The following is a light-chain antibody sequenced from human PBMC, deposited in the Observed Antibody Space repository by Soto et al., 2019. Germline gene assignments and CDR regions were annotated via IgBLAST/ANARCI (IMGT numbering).Light chain of an antibody. CDR1: QSVSSSY. J-gene: IGKJ2*01. CDR2: GAS. Sequence: EIVLTQSPGTLSLSRGERATLSCRASQSVSSSYLAWYQQKPDQAPRLLIYGASSRATGIPDRFSGSGSGTDFTLTISRLEPEDFAVYYCQQYGSSPPYTFGQGTKLEIK. CDR3: QQYGSSPPYT. V-gene: IGKV3-20*01.